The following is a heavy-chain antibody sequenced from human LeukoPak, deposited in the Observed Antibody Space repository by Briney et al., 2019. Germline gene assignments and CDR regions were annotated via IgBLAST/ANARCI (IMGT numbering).Heavy chain of an antibody. V-gene: IGHV3-21*01. CDR3: ARDWVGELNG. CDR1: GFTFSSYG. CDR2: ISSSSSYI. J-gene: IGHJ4*02. Sequence: GGSLRLSCAASGFTFSSYGMNWVRQAPGKGLEWVSSISSSSSYIYYADSVKGRFTISRDNAKNSLYLQMNSLRAEDTAVYYCARDWVGELNGWGQGTLVTVPS. D-gene: IGHD1-26*01.